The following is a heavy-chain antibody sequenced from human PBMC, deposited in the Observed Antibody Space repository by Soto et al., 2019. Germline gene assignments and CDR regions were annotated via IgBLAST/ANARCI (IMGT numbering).Heavy chain of an antibody. CDR2: INQDGSEK. CDR3: ARAIAAAASF. Sequence: GGSLRLSCAASGFTFNSYWMSWVRQAPGKGLEWVANINQDGSEKFYLDSVKGRFTISRDNAKNSLYLQMNSLRVEDTAVYYCARAIAAAASFWGQGTLVTVST. CDR1: GFTFNSYW. V-gene: IGHV3-7*04. J-gene: IGHJ4*02. D-gene: IGHD6-13*01.